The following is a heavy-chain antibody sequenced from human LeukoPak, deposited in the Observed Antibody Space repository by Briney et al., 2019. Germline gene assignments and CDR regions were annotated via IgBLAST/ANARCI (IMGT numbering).Heavy chain of an antibody. D-gene: IGHD6-6*01. J-gene: IGHJ3*02. CDR2: IIPIFGTA. CDR3: ARDPSLDAFDI. Sequence: ASVNVSCKASGGTFSSYAISGVRQAPGQGLEWMGGIIPIFGTANYAQKFQGRVTITADKSTSTAYVELSSLRSEDTAVYYCARDPSLDAFDIWGQGTMVTVSS. V-gene: IGHV1-69*06. CDR1: GGTFSSYA.